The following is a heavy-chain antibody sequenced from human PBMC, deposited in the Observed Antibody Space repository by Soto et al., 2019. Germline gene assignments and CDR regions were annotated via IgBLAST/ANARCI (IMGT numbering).Heavy chain of an antibody. CDR2: ISDGGSYI. J-gene: IGHJ4*02. V-gene: IGHV3-21*06. CDR3: ARHPSRGGVID. D-gene: IGHD2-2*01. Sequence: PGGSLRLSCAGSGFTFSGYNMNWVRQAPGKGLEWVSSISDGGSYIYYADSVKGRFTISRDNAKSSLYLQMNSLRAEDTAVYYCARHPSRGGVIDWGLGTLVTVSS. CDR1: GFTFSGYN.